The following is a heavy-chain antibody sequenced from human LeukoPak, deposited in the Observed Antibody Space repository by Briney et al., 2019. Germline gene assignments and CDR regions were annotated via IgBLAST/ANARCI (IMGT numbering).Heavy chain of an antibody. CDR2: IYKSGCT. Sequence: SETLSLTCTVSGGSISSGSYHWNWIRQPPGKGLEWIGYIYKSGCTNYNPSLKSRVTISVDTSKNQFSLKLSSVTAADTAVYYCARDREGFGELGDIWGQGTMVTVSS. CDR3: ARDREGFGELGDI. V-gene: IGHV4-61*01. CDR1: GGSISSGSYH. J-gene: IGHJ3*02. D-gene: IGHD3-10*01.